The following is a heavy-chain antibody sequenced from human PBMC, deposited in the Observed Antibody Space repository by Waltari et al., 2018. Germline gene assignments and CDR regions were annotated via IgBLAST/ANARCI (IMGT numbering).Heavy chain of an antibody. D-gene: IGHD3-22*01. CDR3: ARHDVARLLDAFDI. V-gene: IGHV4-39*01. CDR2: IYYSGST. Sequence: QLQLQESGPGLVKPSETLSLTCTVSGGSISSSSYYWGWIRKPPGKGLEWIGSIYYSGSTYYNPSLKSRVTISVDTSKNQFSLKLSSVTAADTAVYYCARHDVARLLDAFDIWGQGTMVTVSS. J-gene: IGHJ3*02. CDR1: GGSISSSSYY.